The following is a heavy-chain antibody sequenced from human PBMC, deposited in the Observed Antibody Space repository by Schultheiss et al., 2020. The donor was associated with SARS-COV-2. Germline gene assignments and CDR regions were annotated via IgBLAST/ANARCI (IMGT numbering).Heavy chain of an antibody. CDR3: VRDAGWRFDP. D-gene: IGHD2-15*01. J-gene: IGHJ5*02. CDR2: IGTDGGGT. Sequence: GGSLRLSCAVSEFIFNDYWMHWVRQAPGKGLVWVSRIGTDGGGTNYADSVKGRFTMSRDNVKKMVFLQMNSLRAEDTAVYYCVRDAGWRFDPWGQGTLVTVSS. CDR1: EFIFNDYW. V-gene: IGHV3-74*01.